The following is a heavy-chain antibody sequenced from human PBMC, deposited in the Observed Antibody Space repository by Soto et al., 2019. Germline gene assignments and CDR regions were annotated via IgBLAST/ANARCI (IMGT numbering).Heavy chain of an antibody. J-gene: IGHJ4*02. D-gene: IGHD5-12*01. CDR2: IYPSGST. CDR1: GGSISGHS. V-gene: IGHV4-4*07. Sequence: SETLSLTCTVSGGSISGHSWIWIRQPAGKGLEWVGHIYPSGSTSYNPSLKSRVTMSLDTSNNQFFLNLTSVTTADTAVFFCVRGRSYSVYDVWGPGILVTSPQ. CDR3: VRGRSYSVYDV.